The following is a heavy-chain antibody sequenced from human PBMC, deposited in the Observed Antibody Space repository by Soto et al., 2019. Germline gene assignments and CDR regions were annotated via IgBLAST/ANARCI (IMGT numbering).Heavy chain of an antibody. Sequence: SCTASGYTFTSYYMHWVRQAPGQGLEWMGIINPSGGSTSYAQKFQGRVTMTRDTSTSTVYMELSSLRSEDTAVYYCARDKFPDIVMVTEAGNWFDPCDQGILGTGSS. CDR3: ARDKFPDIVMVTEAGNWFDP. CDR1: GYTFTSYY. V-gene: IGHV1-46*01. CDR2: INPSGGST. D-gene: IGHD2-21*02. J-gene: IGHJ5*02.